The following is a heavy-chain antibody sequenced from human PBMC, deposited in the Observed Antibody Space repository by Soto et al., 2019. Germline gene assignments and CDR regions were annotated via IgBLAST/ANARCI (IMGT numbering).Heavy chain of an antibody. J-gene: IGHJ4*02. CDR2: INVGNGNT. V-gene: IGHV1-3*01. CDR3: ARYIVADLLDY. CDR1: GYTFTSYA. Sequence: GAPVKVSCKASGYTFTSYAMHWVRQAPGQRLEWMGWINVGNGNTKYSQKFQGRVTITRDTSASTAYMELSSLRSEDTAVYYCARYIVADLLDYWGQGTLGTVS. D-gene: IGHD5-12*01.